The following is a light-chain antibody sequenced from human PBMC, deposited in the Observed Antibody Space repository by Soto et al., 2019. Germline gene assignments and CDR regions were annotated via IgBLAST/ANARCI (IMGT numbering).Light chain of an antibody. CDR3: AAWDDSLSGPV. Sequence: QSVLTQSPSASGTPGQRVTVSCSGSSSNIGTNLVFWYQQLPGTAPKVLIYSTDKRPSGVPDRFSGSKSGTSASLAISGLRSEDEADYYCAAWDDSLSGPVFGGGTKLTVL. V-gene: IGLV1-47*01. CDR1: SSNIGTNL. CDR2: STD. J-gene: IGLJ2*01.